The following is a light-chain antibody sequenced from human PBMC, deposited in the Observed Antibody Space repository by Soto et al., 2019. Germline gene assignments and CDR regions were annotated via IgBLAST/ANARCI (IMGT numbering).Light chain of an antibody. CDR1: QSVSSS. CDR2: DAS. V-gene: IGKV1-5*01. Sequence: EIVMTQSPATLSVSKGERATLSCRASQSVSSSLAWYQQKPGKAPKLLIYDASNLESGVPSRFSGSGSGTEFTLTISSLQPDDFATYYCQQYNSYSWTFGQGTKVDIK. J-gene: IGKJ1*01. CDR3: QQYNSYSWT.